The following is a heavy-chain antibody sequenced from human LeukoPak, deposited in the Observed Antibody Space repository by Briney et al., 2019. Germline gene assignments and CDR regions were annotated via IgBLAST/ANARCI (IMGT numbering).Heavy chain of an antibody. CDR2: INHSGST. Sequence: GSLRLSCAASGFTFSSYSMNWVRQAPGKGLEWIGEINHSGSTNYNPSLKSRVTISVDTSKNQFSLKLSSVTAADTAVYYCARGFRGRGYYDSSGYYDYWGQGTLVTVSS. CDR3: ARGFRGRGYYDSSGYYDY. J-gene: IGHJ4*02. V-gene: IGHV4-34*01. D-gene: IGHD3-22*01. CDR1: GFTFSSYS.